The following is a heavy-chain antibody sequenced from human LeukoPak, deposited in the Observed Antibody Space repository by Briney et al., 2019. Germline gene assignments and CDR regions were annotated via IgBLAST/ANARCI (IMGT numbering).Heavy chain of an antibody. CDR1: GYSISSGYY. J-gene: IGHJ4*03. D-gene: IGHD6-6*01. CDR3: ATRSSTLAAARCFDD. Sequence: PLETLSLTCAVSGYSISSGYYWGWIRQPPGKGLEWIGSIYHSGSTYYNPPLKSRATISVDTSKNHFSLSLTSVTAADTAVYYCATRSSTLAAARCFDDWGQGTVVTVSS. CDR2: IYHSGST. V-gene: IGHV4-38-2*01.